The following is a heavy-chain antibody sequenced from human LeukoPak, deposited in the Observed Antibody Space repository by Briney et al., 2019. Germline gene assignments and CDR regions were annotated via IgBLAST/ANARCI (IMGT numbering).Heavy chain of an antibody. D-gene: IGHD5-12*01. V-gene: IGHV3-73*01. CDR2: IRSKANSYAT. CDR3: TRLSGYDYVWPNY. J-gene: IGHJ4*02. Sequence: GGSPRLSCAASGFTFSGSAMHWVRQASGKGLEWVGRIRSKANSYATAYAASVKGRFTISRDDSKNTAYLQMNSLKTEDTAVYYCTRLSGYDYVWPNYWGQGTLVTVSS. CDR1: GFTFSGSA.